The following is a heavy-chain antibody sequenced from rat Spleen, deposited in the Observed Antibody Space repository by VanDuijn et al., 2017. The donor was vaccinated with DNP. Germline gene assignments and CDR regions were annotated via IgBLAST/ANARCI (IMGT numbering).Heavy chain of an antibody. CDR1: GFTFSDYN. CDR2: IHSDGSST. Sequence: EVRLVESGGALVQPGRSLKLSCAASGFTFSDYNMAWVRQAPKKGLEWVTTIHSDGSSTYYRDSVRGRFTFSRDNAESTLYLQMDSLRSEDTATYYCAKAGGYSPWYFDYWGQGVMVTVSS. CDR3: AKAGGYSPWYFDY. V-gene: IGHV5-7*01. J-gene: IGHJ2*01. D-gene: IGHD1-11*01.